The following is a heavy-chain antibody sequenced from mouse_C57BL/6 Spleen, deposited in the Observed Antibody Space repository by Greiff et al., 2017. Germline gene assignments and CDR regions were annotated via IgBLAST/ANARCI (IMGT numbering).Heavy chain of an antibody. J-gene: IGHJ2*01. CDR3: ARDWDRYFDC. CDR2: IYPGDGDT. CDR1: GYAFSSSW. D-gene: IGHD4-1*01. V-gene: IGHV1-82*01. Sequence: QVQLQQSGPELVKPGASVKLSCKASGYAFSSSWMNWVKQRPGKGLEWIGRIYPGDGDTNYNGKFKGKATLTADKSSSTAYMQLSSLTSEDSAVYFCARDWDRYFDCWGQGITLTVAS.